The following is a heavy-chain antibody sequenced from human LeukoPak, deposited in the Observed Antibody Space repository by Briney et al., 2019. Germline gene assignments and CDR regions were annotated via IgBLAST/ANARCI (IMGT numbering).Heavy chain of an antibody. CDR3: TTFSGGSYYLY. D-gene: IGHD1-26*01. Sequence: PGGSLRLSCVASGIIVSRDHMTWVRQAPGKGLEWVGRIKSKKDGGTTDYAAPVKGRFTISRDDSKNTLYLQMNSLKTEDTAVYYCTTFSGGSYYLYWGQGTLVTVSS. CDR1: GIIVSRDH. V-gene: IGHV3-15*01. CDR2: IKSKKDGGTT. J-gene: IGHJ4*02.